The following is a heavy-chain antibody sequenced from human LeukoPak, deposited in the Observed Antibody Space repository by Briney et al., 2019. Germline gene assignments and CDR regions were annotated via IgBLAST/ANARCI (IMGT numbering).Heavy chain of an antibody. J-gene: IGHJ4*02. D-gene: IGHD3-22*01. V-gene: IGHV4-39*07. CDR3: ARDREYYDSSGYPGSFDY. CDR1: GGSISSSSYY. CDR2: IYYSGST. Sequence: SETLSLTCTVSGGSISSSSYYWGWIRQPPGKGLEWIGSIYYSGSTYYNPSLKSRVTISVDTSKNQFSLKLSSVTAADTAVYYCARDREYYDSSGYPGSFDYWGQGTLVTVSS.